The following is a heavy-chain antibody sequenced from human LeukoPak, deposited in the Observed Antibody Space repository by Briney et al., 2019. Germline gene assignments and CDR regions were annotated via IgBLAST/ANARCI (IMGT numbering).Heavy chain of an antibody. D-gene: IGHD2/OR15-2a*01. Sequence: PSGTLSLTCTVSGGSISGYYWNWIRQPPGKGLEWIAYIDDSGSTEYNSSLKSRVTLSIDTSEKRFSLRLNSVTAADTAVYYCARAPSTLYPDSNTILRPWPGSFDIWDQGTMVTVSS. V-gene: IGHV4-59*01. CDR3: ARAPSTLYPDSNTILRPWPGSFDI. CDR2: IDDSGST. J-gene: IGHJ3*02. CDR1: GGSISGYY.